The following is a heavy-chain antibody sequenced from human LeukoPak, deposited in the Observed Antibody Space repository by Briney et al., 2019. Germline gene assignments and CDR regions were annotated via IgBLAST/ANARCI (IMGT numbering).Heavy chain of an antibody. CDR1: GFTFSSYS. Sequence: GGSLSLSCAASGFTFSSYSMNWVRQAPGKGLEWVSSISSSSSYIYYADSVKGRFTISRDNAKNSLYLQMNSLRAEDTAVYYCATSDSYQSGSYSYRGQGTLVTVSS. D-gene: IGHD1-26*01. J-gene: IGHJ4*02. V-gene: IGHV3-21*01. CDR3: ATSDSYQSGSYSY. CDR2: ISSSSSYI.